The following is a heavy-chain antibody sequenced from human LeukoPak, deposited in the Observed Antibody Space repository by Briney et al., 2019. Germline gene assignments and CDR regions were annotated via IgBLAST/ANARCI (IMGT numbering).Heavy chain of an antibody. V-gene: IGHV3-23*01. CDR1: GFTFSRYA. J-gene: IGHJ4*02. CDR2: ISDRGDSP. Sequence: GGSLRLSCATSGFTFSRYAMAWVRRAPGKGLEWVSIISDRGDSPFYADSVKGRFTISRDNSKNTMYLQMNSLRAEDTAIYYCASSGSYYFPFDYWGQGTLVAVSS. D-gene: IGHD3-10*01. CDR3: ASSGSYYFPFDY.